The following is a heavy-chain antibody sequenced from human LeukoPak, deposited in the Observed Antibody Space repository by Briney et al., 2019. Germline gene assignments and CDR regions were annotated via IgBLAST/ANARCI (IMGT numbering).Heavy chain of an antibody. CDR3: ARDYDFAFDN. CDR2: IRDSGTT. J-gene: IGHJ4*02. D-gene: IGHD3-16*01. V-gene: IGHV3-69-1*01. CDR1: GFTFSTYP. Sequence: PGGSLRLSCAASGFTFSTYPMSWVRQAPGKGLEWISHIRDSGTTEYADSVKGRFTISRDNAKNSLYLQLSSLRGEDTAVYYCARDYDFAFDNWGQGTLVTVSS.